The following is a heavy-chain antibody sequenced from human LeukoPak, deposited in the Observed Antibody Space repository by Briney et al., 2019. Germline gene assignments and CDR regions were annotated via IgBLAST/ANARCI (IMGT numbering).Heavy chain of an antibody. Sequence: SGGSLRLSCAASGFTFSSYEMNWVRQAPGKGLEWVSYISSSGSTIYYADSVKGRFTISRDNAKNSLYLQMNSLRAEDTAVYYCARDGXLGXYFDWLFVFDYWGQGTLVTVSS. V-gene: IGHV3-48*03. J-gene: IGHJ4*02. CDR2: ISSSGSTI. CDR3: ARDGXLGXYFDWLFVFDY. CDR1: GFTFSSYE. D-gene: IGHD3-9*01.